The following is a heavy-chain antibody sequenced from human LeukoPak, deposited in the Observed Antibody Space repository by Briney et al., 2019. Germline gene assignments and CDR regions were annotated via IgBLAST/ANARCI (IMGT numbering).Heavy chain of an antibody. CDR3: ARDSWGSGLEGNS. CDR2: IYYTGII. CDR1: GYSISSGYY. J-gene: IGHJ4*02. Sequence: PSETLSLTCTVSGYSISSGYYWGWIRPPPGKGLEWIGSIYYTGIISYNPSLKSRVTISVDTSKNKFSLKLSSVTAADTAVYYCARDSWGSGLEGNSWGQGTLVTVSS. V-gene: IGHV4-38-2*02. D-gene: IGHD6-19*01.